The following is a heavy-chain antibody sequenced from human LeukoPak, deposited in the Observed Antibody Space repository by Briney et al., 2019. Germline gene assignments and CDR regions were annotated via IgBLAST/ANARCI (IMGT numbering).Heavy chain of an antibody. CDR1: RYILIRYD. V-gene: IGHV1-8*01. CDR2: ISHNSGNT. J-gene: IGHJ4*02. D-gene: IGHD2-2*01. Sequence: ASVKVSCKPCRYILIRYDLYCVRQAAGQGIDWMGWISHNSGNTGYEQKYHGRVTMTQNTSISTAYMELNRLKSDDTAVYYCTRGAKVVPAAIGVYWGQGTLVTVSS. CDR3: TRGAKVVPAAIGVY.